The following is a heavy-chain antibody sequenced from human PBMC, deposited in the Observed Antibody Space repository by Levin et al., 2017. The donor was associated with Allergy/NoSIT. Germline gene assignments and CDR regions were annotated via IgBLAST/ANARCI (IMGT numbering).Heavy chain of an antibody. Sequence: SGGSLRLSCAASGFTFADYAMYWVRQVPGRGLEWVSGISWNSGDIGYADSVRGRFTISRDNAKNSLYLQMNSLRTEDSAVYYCAKAFGSGSFYHLDFWGQGTLVTVSS. J-gene: IGHJ4*02. V-gene: IGHV3-9*01. CDR1: GFTFADYA. D-gene: IGHD3-10*01. CDR3: AKAFGSGSFYHLDF. CDR2: ISWNSGDI.